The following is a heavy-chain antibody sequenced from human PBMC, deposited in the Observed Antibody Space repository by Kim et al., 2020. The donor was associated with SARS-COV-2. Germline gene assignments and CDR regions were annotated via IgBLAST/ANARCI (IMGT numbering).Heavy chain of an antibody. J-gene: IGHJ5*02. V-gene: IGHV1-69*13. D-gene: IGHD3-10*01. CDR1: GGTFSSYA. CDR3: ARALRGRDYYGSGTHFFDP. CDR2: IIPIFGTA. Sequence: SVKVSCKASGGTFSSYAISWVRQAPGQGLEWMGGIIPIFGTANYAQKFQGRVTITADESTSTAYMELSSLRSEDTAVYYCARALRGRDYYGSGTHFFDPWGQGTLVTVSS.